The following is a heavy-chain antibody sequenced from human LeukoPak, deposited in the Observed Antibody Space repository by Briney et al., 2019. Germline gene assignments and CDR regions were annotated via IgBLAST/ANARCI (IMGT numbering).Heavy chain of an antibody. D-gene: IGHD2-21*02. J-gene: IGHJ4*02. CDR3: AREKPGHYYFDY. Sequence: PGGSLRLSCAASGFTLSSNYMSWVREAPGEGGEWVSVIYSGGSTYYADSVKGRFTISRDNSKNTLYLQMNSLRAEDTAVYYCAREKPGHYYFDYWGQGTLVTVSS. V-gene: IGHV3-53*01. CDR2: IYSGGST. CDR1: GFTLSSNY.